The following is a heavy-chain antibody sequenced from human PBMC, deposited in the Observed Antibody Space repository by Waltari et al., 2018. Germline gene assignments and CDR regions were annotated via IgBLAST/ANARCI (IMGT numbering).Heavy chain of an antibody. CDR3: TKDVTAAGSAQFDY. J-gene: IGHJ4*02. CDR2: ISWNSGWI. Sequence: EVQVVESGGGLVQPGRSLRVSCAASGSPFDDYAMRGVRQGPGKGLEWVAGISWNSGWIGYADSVKGRFTISRDNAKNSLHLQMNSLRAEDMALYYCTKDVTAAGSAQFDYWGQGTLVSVSS. D-gene: IGHD6-13*01. CDR1: GSPFDDYA. V-gene: IGHV3-9*03.